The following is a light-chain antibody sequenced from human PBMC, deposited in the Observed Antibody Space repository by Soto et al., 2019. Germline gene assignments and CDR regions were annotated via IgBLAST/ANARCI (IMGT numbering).Light chain of an antibody. J-gene: IGKJ1*01. CDR1: QSVSSY. Sequence: EIVLTQSPATLSLSPGERATLSCRASQSVSSYLAWYQQKPGQAPRLLIYDASNRATGIPVRFSGTGSGTDFTLTISSLEPEDFAVYSCLQYHNLWAFGQGTKVEI. CDR3: LQYHNLWA. CDR2: DAS. V-gene: IGKV3-11*01.